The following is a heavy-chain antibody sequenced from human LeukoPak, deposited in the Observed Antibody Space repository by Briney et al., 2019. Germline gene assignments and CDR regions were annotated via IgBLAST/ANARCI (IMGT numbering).Heavy chain of an antibody. Sequence: SETLSLTCTVSGGSVSSHYWTWLRQPAGKGLEWIGRIYTSGSTNYNPSLKSRVTMSVDTAKNQFSLKLSSVSAADTAVYYCARARLERYMDVWGKGTTVTVSS. D-gene: IGHD1-1*01. CDR1: GGSVSSHY. V-gene: IGHV4-4*07. CDR2: IYTSGST. J-gene: IGHJ6*03. CDR3: ARARLERYMDV.